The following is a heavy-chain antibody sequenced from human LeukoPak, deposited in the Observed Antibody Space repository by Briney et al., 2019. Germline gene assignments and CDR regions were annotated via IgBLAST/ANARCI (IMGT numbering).Heavy chain of an antibody. D-gene: IGHD3-22*01. V-gene: IGHV3-23*01. CDR3: AKEALEHITMIVGAFDI. CDR1: GFTFSSYA. Sequence: PGGSLRLSCAASGFTFSSYAMSWVRQAPGKGLEWVSAISGRGGSTYYADSVKGRFTISRDNSKNTLYLQMNSLRAEDTAVYYCAKEALEHITMIVGAFDIWGQGTMVTVSS. J-gene: IGHJ3*02. CDR2: ISGRGGST.